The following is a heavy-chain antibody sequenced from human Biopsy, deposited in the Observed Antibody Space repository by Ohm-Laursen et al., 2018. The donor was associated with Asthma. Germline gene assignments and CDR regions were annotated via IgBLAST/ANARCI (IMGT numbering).Heavy chain of an antibody. CDR2: VFWSGST. J-gene: IGHJ6*02. D-gene: IGHD4-17*01. Sequence: SQTLSLTCRVSGGYTGSSDHHWAWIRQAPGKSLEWIGFVFWSGSTHYSRSLERRVSISIDTATNVFSMKLWSVTPADTAVYFCARVVSYGDIYFGIDVWGPGNTVVVS. CDR1: GGYTGSSDHH. CDR3: ARVVSYGDIYFGIDV. V-gene: IGHV4-30-4*01.